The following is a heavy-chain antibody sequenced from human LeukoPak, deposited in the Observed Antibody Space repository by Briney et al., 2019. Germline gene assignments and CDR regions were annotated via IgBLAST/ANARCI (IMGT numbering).Heavy chain of an antibody. V-gene: IGHV1-58*02. D-gene: IGHD2-2*01. CDR1: GFTFTSSA. CDR2: IVVGSGNT. CDR3: ARGRLGHCSSTSCLFLY. J-gene: IGHJ4*02. Sequence: SVKVSCKASGFTFTSSAMQWVRQARGQRLEWIGWIVVGSGNTNYAQKFQERVTITRDMSTSTAYMELSSLRSEDTAVYYCARGRLGHCSSTSCLFLYWGQGTLVTVSS.